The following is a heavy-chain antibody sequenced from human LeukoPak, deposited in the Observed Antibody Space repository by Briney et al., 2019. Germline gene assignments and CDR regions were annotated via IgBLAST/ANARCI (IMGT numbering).Heavy chain of an antibody. Sequence: SETLSLTCTVSGDSISSSSYYWGWIRQPPGKGLEWIGSIYYSGSTYYNPSLKSRVTISVDTSKNQFSLKLSSVTAADTAVYYCARAPTIAAADPYYFDYWGQGTLVTVSS. D-gene: IGHD6-13*01. CDR2: IYYSGST. V-gene: IGHV4-39*01. CDR3: ARAPTIAAADPYYFDY. J-gene: IGHJ4*02. CDR1: GDSISSSSYY.